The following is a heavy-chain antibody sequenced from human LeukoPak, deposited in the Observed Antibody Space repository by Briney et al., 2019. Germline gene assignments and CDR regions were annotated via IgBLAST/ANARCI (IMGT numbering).Heavy chain of an antibody. V-gene: IGHV3-20*04. CDR1: GFTFDDYS. CDR2: TNWNGGST. J-gene: IGHJ4*02. Sequence: GGSLRLSCAPSGFTFDDYSMSWVRQAPGKGLEWVSGTNWNGGSTGYADSVKGRFTISRDNAKNSLYLQMNSLRAEDTAVYYCARDYGRRAKYGSGSPFDYWGQGTLVTVSS. D-gene: IGHD3-10*01. CDR3: ARDYGRRAKYGSGSPFDY.